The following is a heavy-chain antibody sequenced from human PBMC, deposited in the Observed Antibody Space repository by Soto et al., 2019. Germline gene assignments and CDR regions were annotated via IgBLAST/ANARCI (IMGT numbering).Heavy chain of an antibody. Sequence: GGSLRLSCGASGFTFSSYAMSWVRQAPGKGLEWVSAISGNGADTTYAESVRGRFTISRDNSKNTLYLQMNSLRPEDTAVYYCAISQDRGGRTTFIYWGQGTQVTVSS. J-gene: IGHJ4*02. V-gene: IGHV3-23*01. CDR1: GFTFSSYA. CDR2: ISGNGADT. CDR3: AISQDRGGRTTFIY. D-gene: IGHD3-16*01.